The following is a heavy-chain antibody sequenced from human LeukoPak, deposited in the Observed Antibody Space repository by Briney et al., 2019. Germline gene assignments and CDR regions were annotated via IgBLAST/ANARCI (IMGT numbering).Heavy chain of an antibody. CDR1: GFTFSSYA. CDR2: ISGSGGST. Sequence: GGSLRLSCAASGFTFSSYAMSWVRQAPGKGLEWVSAISGSGGSTYYADSMKGRFTISRDNSKNTLYLQMNSLRAEDTAVYYCAKDLGASRSKFAFDYWGQGTLVTVSS. D-gene: IGHD3-16*01. CDR3: AKDLGASRSKFAFDY. J-gene: IGHJ4*02. V-gene: IGHV3-23*01.